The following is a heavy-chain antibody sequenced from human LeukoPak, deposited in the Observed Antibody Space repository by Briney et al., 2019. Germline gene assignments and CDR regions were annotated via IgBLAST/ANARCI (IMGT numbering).Heavy chain of an antibody. Sequence: ASVKVSSKASGYTFTSYGISWVRQAPGQGLEWMGWISAYNGNTNYAQKLQGRVTMTTDTSTSTAYMELRSLRSDDTAVYYCARVQGSDYDILTGYPNSFDPWGQGTLVTVSS. V-gene: IGHV1-18*01. D-gene: IGHD3-9*01. CDR1: GYTFTSYG. J-gene: IGHJ5*02. CDR3: ARVQGSDYDILTGYPNSFDP. CDR2: ISAYNGNT.